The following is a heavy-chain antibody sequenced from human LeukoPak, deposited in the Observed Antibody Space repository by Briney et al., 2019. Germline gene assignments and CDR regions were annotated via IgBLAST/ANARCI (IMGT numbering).Heavy chain of an antibody. CDR3: ATLGYCSGGRCLYFDY. D-gene: IGHD2-15*01. CDR2: IYPGDSDT. J-gene: IGHJ4*02. V-gene: IGHV5-51*01. Sequence: GESLKISRKGSGYSFTDFWIGWVRQMPGKGLEWMGIIYPGDSDTRYSPSFQGQVTISADKSISTAYLQWTSLKASDTAMYYCATLGYCSGGRCLYFDYWGQGTLVTVSS. CDR1: GYSFTDFW.